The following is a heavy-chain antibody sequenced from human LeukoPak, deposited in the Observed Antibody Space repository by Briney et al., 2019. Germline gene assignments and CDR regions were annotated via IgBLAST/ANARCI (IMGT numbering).Heavy chain of an antibody. J-gene: IGHJ4*02. Sequence: ASVKVSCKASGYTFTGYYMHWVRQAPGQGLEWMGWINPNSGGTNYAQKFQGRVTMTRDTSISTAYMELSRLRSDDTAVYYCARDGQLTTFWYFDYWGQGTLVTVSS. CDR1: GYTFTGYY. CDR3: ARDGQLTTFWYFDY. V-gene: IGHV1-2*02. D-gene: IGHD3-10*01. CDR2: INPNSGGT.